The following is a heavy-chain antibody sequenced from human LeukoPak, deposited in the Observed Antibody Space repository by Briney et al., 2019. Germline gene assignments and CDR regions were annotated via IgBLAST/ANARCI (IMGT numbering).Heavy chain of an antibody. Sequence: GGSLRLSCAASGFTFSSYAMNWVRLAPGKGLEWVSAISGSGGSTFYADSVKGRFTISRDNAKNSLYLQMNSLRAEDTAVYYCARRVQEWDAFDIWGQGTMVTVSS. V-gene: IGHV3-23*01. CDR1: GFTFSSYA. D-gene: IGHD1-1*01. CDR2: ISGSGGST. CDR3: ARRVQEWDAFDI. J-gene: IGHJ3*02.